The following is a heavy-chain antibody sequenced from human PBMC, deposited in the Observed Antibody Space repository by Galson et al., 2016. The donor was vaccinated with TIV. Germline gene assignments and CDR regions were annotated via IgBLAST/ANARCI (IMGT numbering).Heavy chain of an antibody. CDR2: FDPEQHKK. V-gene: IGHV1-24*01. J-gene: IGHJ4*02. CDR1: GDSLSDLS. D-gene: IGHD2/OR15-2a*01. Sequence: SVKVSCKVSGDSLSDLSMHWVRQAPGKGLEWMAGFDPEQHKKIYAQKLEGRVTLTDDTPTGTAFLELSSLSFEDTAVYYCASVAWFPGLSLDNWGQGTLVIVSS. CDR3: ASVAWFPGLSLDN.